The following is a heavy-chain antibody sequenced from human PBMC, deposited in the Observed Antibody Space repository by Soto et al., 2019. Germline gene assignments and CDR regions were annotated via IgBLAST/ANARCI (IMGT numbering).Heavy chain of an antibody. CDR3: ARVLSWRGNSYYYDSSGYYSVGWYYFDY. D-gene: IGHD3-22*01. V-gene: IGHV4-30-4*01. CDR1: GGSISSGDYY. Sequence: PSETLSLTCTVSGGSISSGDYYWSWIRQPPGKGLEWIGYIYYSGSTYYNPSLKSRVTISVDTSKNQFSLKLSSVTAADTAVYYCARVLSWRGNSYYYDSSGYYSVGWYYFDYWGQGTLVTVPQ. CDR2: IYYSGST. J-gene: IGHJ4*02.